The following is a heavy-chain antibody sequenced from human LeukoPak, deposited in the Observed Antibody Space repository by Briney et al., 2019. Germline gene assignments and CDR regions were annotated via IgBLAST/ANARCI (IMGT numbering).Heavy chain of an antibody. CDR3: ASEGLAAASNFYY. CDR2: IYANGSS. D-gene: IGHD6-25*01. CDR1: GGSISSYY. J-gene: IGHJ4*02. Sequence: SETLSLTCTVSGGSISSYYWSWIRQPAGKGLEWIGRIYANGSSNYNPSLKSRVTISVDTSRNEFSLKLSSVTAADTALYYCASEGLAAASNFYYWGQGTLVAVSS. V-gene: IGHV4-4*07.